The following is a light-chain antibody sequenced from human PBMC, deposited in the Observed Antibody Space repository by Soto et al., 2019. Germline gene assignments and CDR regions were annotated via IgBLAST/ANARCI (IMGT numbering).Light chain of an antibody. CDR2: GAS. J-gene: IGKJ3*01. CDR3: HQYGSSPLFT. CDR1: QSVSSSY. V-gene: IGKV3-20*01. Sequence: EIGLTQSPGTLSLSPGERATLSCRASQSVSSSYLAWYQQKPGQAPRLLIYGASSRRTGIPDRFSVSGSGTHFNVTISTLEPEDCAVYYCHQYGSSPLFTFGPGTKVDIK.